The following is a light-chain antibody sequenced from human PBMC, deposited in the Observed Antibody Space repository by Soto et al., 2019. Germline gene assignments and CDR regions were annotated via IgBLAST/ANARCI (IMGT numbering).Light chain of an antibody. CDR3: QQYDNYPLT. CDR2: GAS. CDR1: QSVSSSY. Sequence: EVVLTQSPGTLSLAPGERATLSCRSRQSVSSSYLAWYQQKPGQAPRLLIYGASSRATGIPDRFSGSGSGTEFTLTISSLQPDDFATYYCQQYDNYPLTFGGGTKVDIK. V-gene: IGKV3-20*01. J-gene: IGKJ4*01.